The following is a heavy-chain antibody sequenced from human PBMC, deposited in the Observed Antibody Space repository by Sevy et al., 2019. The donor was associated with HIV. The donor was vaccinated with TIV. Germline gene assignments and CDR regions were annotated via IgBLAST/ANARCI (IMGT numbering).Heavy chain of an antibody. CDR3: ARAPTAPNGMDV. Sequence: SESLSLTCTVSGDSIDSNYWNWIRQPPGKGLEWLGYLYYSGVTNYNPSLKSRVTISVDTSKNQFSLKLRSVTAADTDVYYCARAPTAPNGMDVWGQGTTVTVSS. CDR2: LYYSGVT. D-gene: IGHD1-1*01. J-gene: IGHJ6*02. V-gene: IGHV4-59*01. CDR1: GDSIDSNY.